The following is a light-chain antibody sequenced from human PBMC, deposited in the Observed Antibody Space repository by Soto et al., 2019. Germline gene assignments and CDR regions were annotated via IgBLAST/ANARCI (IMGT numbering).Light chain of an antibody. V-gene: IGLV2-14*01. Sequence: QSALTQPASVSGSPGQSITISCTGTSSDIGSNNYVSWFQQRPGKAPTLIIYEVSNRPSGVSTHFSGSKSGNTASLTISGLLPEDEAEYYSSSYTTHTRLFGGGTKLTVL. CDR2: EVS. J-gene: IGLJ3*02. CDR1: SSDIGSNNY. CDR3: SSYTTHTRL.